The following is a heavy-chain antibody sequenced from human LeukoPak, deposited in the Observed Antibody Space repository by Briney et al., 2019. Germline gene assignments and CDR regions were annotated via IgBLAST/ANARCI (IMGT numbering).Heavy chain of an antibody. CDR2: IYTGGST. CDR1: GGSISSYY. Sequence: PSETLSLTCTVSGGSISSYYWSWVRQPAGKGLEWIGRIYTGGSTNYYPSLHSRVTMSVDPSKNQFSLNLPSVTAADTAVYYCARSSLDSSGYYLYLYFDLWGRGTLVTVSS. D-gene: IGHD3-22*01. CDR3: ARSSLDSSGYYLYLYFDL. J-gene: IGHJ2*01. V-gene: IGHV4-4*07.